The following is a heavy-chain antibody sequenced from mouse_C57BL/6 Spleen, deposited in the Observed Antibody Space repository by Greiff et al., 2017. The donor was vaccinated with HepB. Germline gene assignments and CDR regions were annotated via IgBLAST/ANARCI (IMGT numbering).Heavy chain of an antibody. Sequence: VKLQQPGTELVKPGASVKLSCKASGYTFTSYWMHWVKQRPGQGLEWIGNINPSNGGTNYNEKFKSKATLTVDKSSSTAYMQLSSLTSEDSAVYYCARGGVYYGSSYGFAYWGQGTLVTVSA. CDR1: GYTFTSYW. CDR3: ARGGVYYGSSYGFAY. J-gene: IGHJ3*01. V-gene: IGHV1-53*01. CDR2: INPSNGGT. D-gene: IGHD1-1*01.